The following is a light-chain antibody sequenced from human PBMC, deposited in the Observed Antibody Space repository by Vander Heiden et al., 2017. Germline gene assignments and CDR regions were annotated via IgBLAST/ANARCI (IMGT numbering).Light chain of an antibody. V-gene: IGKV1-12*01. CDR3: QQANGFPPT. CDR2: GAS. J-gene: IGKJ5*01. CDR1: LDISTY. Sequence: TQITQSPSSVSASGGHRVTITCRASLDISTYLAWYQQKPGKAPKLLIYGASTLKSDVPSRFSGSGNGTDFTLTISSLQPEDSATYYCQQANGFPPTFGQGTRLEIK.